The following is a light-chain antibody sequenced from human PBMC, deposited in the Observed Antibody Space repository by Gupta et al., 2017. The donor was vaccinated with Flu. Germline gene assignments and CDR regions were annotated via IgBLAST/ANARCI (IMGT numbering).Light chain of an antibody. CDR3: HQYNNWPLFT. CDR1: QSVSSN. V-gene: IGKV3-15*01. J-gene: IGKJ3*01. Sequence: ERATLSCRASQSVSSNLAWYQQKPGQAPRLLIYGASTRATGIPARFSGSGSGTEFTLTISSLQSEDFAVYYCHQYNNWPLFTFGPGTKVDIK. CDR2: GAS.